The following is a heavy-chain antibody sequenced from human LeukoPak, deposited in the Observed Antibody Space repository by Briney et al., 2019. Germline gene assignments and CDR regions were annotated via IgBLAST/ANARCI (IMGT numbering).Heavy chain of an antibody. Sequence: GGSLRLSCAASGFTFSSYSMNWVRQAPGKGLEWVSSISSSSSYIYYADSVKGRFTISRDNAKNSLHLQMNSLRAEDTAVYYCASLYYDSSGYNIDYWGQGTLVTVSS. CDR2: ISSSSSYI. D-gene: IGHD3-22*01. CDR3: ASLYYDSSGYNIDY. V-gene: IGHV3-21*01. CDR1: GFTFSSYS. J-gene: IGHJ4*02.